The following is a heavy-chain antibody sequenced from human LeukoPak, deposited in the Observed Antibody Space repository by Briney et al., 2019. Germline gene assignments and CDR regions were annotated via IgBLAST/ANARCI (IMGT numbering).Heavy chain of an antibody. CDR3: ARDHNGLFDY. J-gene: IGHJ4*02. Sequence: SQTLSLTCTVSGVSISSGGYSWRWLRQHPGKGLEWIGYIYYSGSTYYNPSLKSRVTISVDTSKNQFSLKLSSVTAADTAVYYCARDHNGLFDYWGQGTLVTVSS. V-gene: IGHV4-31*03. D-gene: IGHD1-14*01. CDR2: IYYSGST. CDR1: GVSISSGGYS.